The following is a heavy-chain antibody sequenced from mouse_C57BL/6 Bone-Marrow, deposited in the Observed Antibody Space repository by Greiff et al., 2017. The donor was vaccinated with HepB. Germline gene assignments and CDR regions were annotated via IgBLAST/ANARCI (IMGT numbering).Heavy chain of an antibody. CDR3: ASLYYYGSRAWFAY. D-gene: IGHD1-1*01. V-gene: IGHV5-6*01. J-gene: IGHJ3*01. CDR2: ISSGGSYT. Sequence: EVQVVESGGDLVKPGGSLKLSCAASGFTFSSYGMSWVRQTPDKRLEWVATISSGGSYTYYPDSVKGRFTISRDNAKNTLYLQMSSLKSEDTAMYYCASLYYYGSRAWFAYWGQGTLVTVSA. CDR1: GFTFSSYG.